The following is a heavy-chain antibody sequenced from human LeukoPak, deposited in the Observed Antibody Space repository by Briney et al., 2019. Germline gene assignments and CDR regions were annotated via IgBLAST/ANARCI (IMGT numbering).Heavy chain of an antibody. Sequence: PSETLSLTCAVYGGSFSGYYWSWIRQPPGKGLEWIGEINHSGSTNYNPSLKSRVTISVDTSKNQFSLKLSSVTAADTAVYYCARVSSGATTVDYWGQGTLVTDSS. D-gene: IGHD1-26*01. CDR1: GGSFSGYY. CDR3: ARVSSGATTVDY. V-gene: IGHV4-34*01. CDR2: INHSGST. J-gene: IGHJ4*02.